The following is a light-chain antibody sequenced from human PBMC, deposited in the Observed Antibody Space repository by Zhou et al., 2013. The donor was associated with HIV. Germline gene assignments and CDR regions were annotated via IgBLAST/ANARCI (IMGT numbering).Light chain of an antibody. CDR1: QDITNS. CDR3: QKYDRPPKT. J-gene: IGKJ1*01. Sequence: DIQMTQSPSSLSASVGDRVTITCRASQDITNSLAWYQQQAGKVPKLLIYAASTLQSGVPSRFSGSGSGTHFTLTISSLQPEDFATYYCQKYDRPPKTFGQGTKVDIK. V-gene: IGKV1-27*01. CDR2: AAS.